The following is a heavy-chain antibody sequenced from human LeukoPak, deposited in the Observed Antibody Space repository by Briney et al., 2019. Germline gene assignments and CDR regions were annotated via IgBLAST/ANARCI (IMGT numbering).Heavy chain of an antibody. Sequence: PSETLSLTCTVSGVSVISSSWSWVRQPPGKGLEYIGFIHHSGDTKYNPSLKSRVTMSVDTSKSQFSLRLSSVTAADSAVYYCARHNGVSYLDYWAQGTLVTVSS. D-gene: IGHD2-8*01. J-gene: IGHJ4*02. CDR3: ARHNGVSYLDY. CDR2: IHHSGDT. CDR1: GVSVISSS. V-gene: IGHV4-59*02.